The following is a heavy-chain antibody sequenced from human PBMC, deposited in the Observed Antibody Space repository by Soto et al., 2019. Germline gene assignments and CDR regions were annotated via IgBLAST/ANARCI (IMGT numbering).Heavy chain of an antibody. CDR1: GFTFSTYS. CDR2: ISSSGGSL. V-gene: IGHV3-21*01. Sequence: EVQLVESGGGLVKPGGSLRLSCAASGFTFSTYSMNWVRQAPGKGLEWISSISSSGGSLSHAESVKGRFTISRDNAKNSLYLQMDSLRAEDTAVYYCARGRSNNTNMDYWGQGTLITVSS. J-gene: IGHJ4*02. CDR3: ARGRSNNTNMDY. D-gene: IGHD2-2*01.